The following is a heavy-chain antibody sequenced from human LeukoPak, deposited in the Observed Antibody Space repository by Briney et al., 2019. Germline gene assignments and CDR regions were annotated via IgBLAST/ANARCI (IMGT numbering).Heavy chain of an antibody. CDR2: ISSSSSYI. V-gene: IGHV3-21*01. Sequence: GGSLRLSCAASGFTFSSYGMHWVRQAPGKGLEWVSSISSSSSYIYYADSVKGRFTISRDNAKNSLYLQMNSLRAEDTAVYYCARTGDSSGWYGVGIYYFDYWGQGTLVTVSS. J-gene: IGHJ4*02. CDR3: ARTGDSSGWYGVGIYYFDY. D-gene: IGHD6-19*01. CDR1: GFTFSSYG.